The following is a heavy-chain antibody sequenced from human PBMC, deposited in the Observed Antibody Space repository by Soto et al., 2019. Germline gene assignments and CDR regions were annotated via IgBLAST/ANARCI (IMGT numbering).Heavy chain of an antibody. CDR1: GFTFNTYA. CDR3: AKESVETTYSYYGMDV. CDR2: VSFDSKNK. V-gene: IGHV3-30*18. D-gene: IGHD4-4*01. Sequence: PGGSLRLSCAASGFTFNTYAMHWVRHAPGKGLEWVAVVSFDSKNKYYIDSVEGRFTISRDNSKNTLYLQMNSVRREDTAVYFCAKESVETTYSYYGMDVWGPGTTVTVSS. J-gene: IGHJ6*02.